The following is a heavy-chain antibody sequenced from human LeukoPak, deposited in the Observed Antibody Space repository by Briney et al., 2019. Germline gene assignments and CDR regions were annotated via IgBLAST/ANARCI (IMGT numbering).Heavy chain of an antibody. D-gene: IGHD4-23*01. J-gene: IGHJ4*02. CDR1: GFTFSSYW. Sequence: GGSLRLSCAASGFTFSSYWMNWVRQAPGKGLVWVSRIASDGSSTTYADSVKGRFSISRDNAKNTLYLQMNSLRAEDTAIYYCARDSPDYGGKGFDYWGQGTLVTVSS. CDR3: ARDSPDYGGKGFDY. V-gene: IGHV3-74*01. CDR2: IASDGSST.